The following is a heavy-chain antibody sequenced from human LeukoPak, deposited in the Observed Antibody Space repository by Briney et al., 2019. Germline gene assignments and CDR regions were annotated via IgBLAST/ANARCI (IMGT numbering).Heavy chain of an antibody. V-gene: IGHV1-24*01. Sequence: ASVNVSCTVSGYTLTELSMHWVRQAPGKGLEWMGGFDPEDGETIYAQKFQGRVTMIEDTSTDTAYMELSSLRSEDTAVYYCATVAQRTGITMIVVAGYDAFDIWGQGTMVTVSS. CDR3: ATVAQRTGITMIVVAGYDAFDI. CDR2: FDPEDGET. J-gene: IGHJ3*02. CDR1: GYTLTELS. D-gene: IGHD3-22*01.